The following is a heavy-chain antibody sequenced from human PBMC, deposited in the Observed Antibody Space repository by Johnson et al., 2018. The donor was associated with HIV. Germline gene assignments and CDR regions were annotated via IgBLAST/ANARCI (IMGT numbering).Heavy chain of an antibody. V-gene: IGHV3-30*04. D-gene: IGHD3-9*01. J-gene: IGHJ3*02. CDR2: ISYDGSNK. CDR3: ARELPSYYIFTGPGAFDI. Sequence: QVQLVESGGGVVQPGRSLRLSCAASGFTFSSYAMHWVRQAPGKGLEWVAVISYDGSNKYYADSVKGRFTISRDNSKNTLYLQMNSLRAEDTAVYYCARELPSYYIFTGPGAFDIWGQGTMVTVSS. CDR1: GFTFSSYA.